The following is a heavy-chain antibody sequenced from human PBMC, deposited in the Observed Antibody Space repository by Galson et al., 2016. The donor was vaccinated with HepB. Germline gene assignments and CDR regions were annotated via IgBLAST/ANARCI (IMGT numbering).Heavy chain of an antibody. V-gene: IGHV3-30*18. CDR3: VKDILDSSWYRKHDYQNYGMDV. CDR2: ISYDGSNK. Sequence: SLRLSCAASGFPFSNYSLHWVRQAPGKGLEWVAIISYDGSNKYYTDSVKGRFTISRDNSKNTQYLQMNSLRAEDTAVYHCVKDILDSSWYRKHDYQNYGMDVWGQGTTVTVSS. D-gene: IGHD6-13*01. CDR1: GFPFSNYS. J-gene: IGHJ6*02.